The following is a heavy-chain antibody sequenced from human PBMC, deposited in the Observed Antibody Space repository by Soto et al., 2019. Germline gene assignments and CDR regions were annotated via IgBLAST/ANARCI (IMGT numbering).Heavy chain of an antibody. D-gene: IGHD4-17*01. Sequence: SETLSLTCTVSGGSISSYYWSWIRQPPGKGLEWIGYIYYSGSTNYNPSLKSRVTISVDTSKNQFSLKLSSLTAADTAVYYCERADTSRVNYGDPLVVDCWGQRTLVTVSS. CDR3: ERADTSRVNYGDPLVVDC. V-gene: IGHV4-59*01. CDR2: IYYSGST. J-gene: IGHJ4*02. CDR1: GGSISSYY.